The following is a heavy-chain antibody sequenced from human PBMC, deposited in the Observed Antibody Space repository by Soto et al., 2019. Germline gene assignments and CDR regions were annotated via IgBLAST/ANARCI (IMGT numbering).Heavy chain of an antibody. CDR3: ARGRYCLTGRCFPNWFDS. V-gene: IGHV4-30-4*01. CDR1: GDSISNLDYF. D-gene: IGHD7-27*01. J-gene: IGHJ5*01. Sequence: SETLSLTCSVSGDSISNLDYFWAWIRQPPGQALEYIGYIYKSATTYYNPSFESRVAIPVDTSKSQFSLNVTSVTAADTAVYFCARGRYCLTGRCFPNWFDSWGQGALVTVSS. CDR2: IYKSATT.